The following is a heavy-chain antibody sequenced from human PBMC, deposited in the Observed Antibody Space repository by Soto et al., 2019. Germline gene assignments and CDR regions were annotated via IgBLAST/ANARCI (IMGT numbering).Heavy chain of an antibody. J-gene: IGHJ2*01. Sequence: EVQLVESGGGLVQPGRSLRLSCAASGFTFDDYAMNWVRQAPGKGLEWVSSISWNSGNIVYGGSVKGRFTISRNNDKNSLYLRMSSLRAEDTAFYDCSKGHTTAGFSYFDLWVRGVLVTVSS. CDR2: ISWNSGNI. D-gene: IGHD1-1*01. CDR3: SKGHTTAGFSYFDL. CDR1: GFTFDDYA. V-gene: IGHV3-9*01.